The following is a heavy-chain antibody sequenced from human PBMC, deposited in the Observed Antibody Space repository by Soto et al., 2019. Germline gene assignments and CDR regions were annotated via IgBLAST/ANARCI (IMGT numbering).Heavy chain of an antibody. D-gene: IGHD5-18*01. CDR2: INSDGSST. CDR3: ARDSIYSYGYDYYYGMDV. J-gene: IGHJ6*02. CDR1: GLTFSSYW. Sequence: PGGSLRLSCAASGLTFSSYWMHWVRQAPGKGLVWVSRINSDGSSTSYADSVKGRFTISRDNAKNTLYLQMNSLRAEDTAVYYCARDSIYSYGYDYYYGMDVWGQGTTVTVSS. V-gene: IGHV3-74*01.